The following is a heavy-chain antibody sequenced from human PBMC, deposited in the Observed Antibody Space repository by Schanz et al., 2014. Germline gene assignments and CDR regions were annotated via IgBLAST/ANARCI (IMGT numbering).Heavy chain of an antibody. J-gene: IGHJ4*02. V-gene: IGHV3-23*01. Sequence: EVQLLESGGGLVQPGGSLRLSCLASGFAFSSYGMNWLRQAPGKGLEWVSSISGDHRNTFYADSVKGRFTISRDNAKNTLYLQMNTLRAEDTAVYYCARESSNDIVLVPGAVFDHWGQGILVTVSS. CDR2: ISGDHRNT. CDR3: ARESSNDIVLVPGAVFDH. CDR1: GFAFSSYG. D-gene: IGHD2-2*01.